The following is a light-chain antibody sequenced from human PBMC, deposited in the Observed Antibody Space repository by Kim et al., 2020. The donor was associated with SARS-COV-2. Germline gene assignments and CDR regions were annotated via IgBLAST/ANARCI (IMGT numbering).Light chain of an antibody. J-gene: IGLJ2*01. CDR1: KLGDKY. Sequence: SYELTQPPSVSVSPGQTATITCSGDKLGDKYACWYQQKPGQSPVLVIYRDSRRPPGIPERFSGSNSGNTATLTISGTQAMDEADYYCQTWDSNTASVVFGGGTQLTVL. V-gene: IGLV3-1*01. CDR2: RDS. CDR3: QTWDSNTASVV.